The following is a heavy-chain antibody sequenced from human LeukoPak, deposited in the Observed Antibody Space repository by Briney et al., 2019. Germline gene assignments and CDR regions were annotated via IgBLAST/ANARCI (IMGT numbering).Heavy chain of an antibody. CDR2: VYHTGST. CDR1: GGSISSYY. V-gene: IGHV4-59*01. J-gene: IGHJ4*02. CDR3: ARGRRDGSYYFDY. Sequence: SETLSLTCTVSGGSISSYYWSWIRQPPGKGLEWIGYVYHTGSTNYNPSLKSQFTISIETSRNQFSLSLTSVTAADTAMYYCARGRRDGSYYFDYWGQGTSVTVSS.